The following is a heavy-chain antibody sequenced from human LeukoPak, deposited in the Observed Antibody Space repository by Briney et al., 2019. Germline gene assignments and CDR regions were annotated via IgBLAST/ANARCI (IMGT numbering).Heavy chain of an antibody. Sequence: SVKVSCKASGGTFSSYAISWVRQAPGQGLEWMGGIIPIFGTANYAQKFQGRVTITADKSTSTAYMELSSLRSEDTAVYYCARTLVALWFGEFDYWGQGTLVTVSS. D-gene: IGHD3-10*01. J-gene: IGHJ4*02. CDR2: IIPIFGTA. CDR3: ARTLVALWFGEFDY. V-gene: IGHV1-69*06. CDR1: GGTFSSYA.